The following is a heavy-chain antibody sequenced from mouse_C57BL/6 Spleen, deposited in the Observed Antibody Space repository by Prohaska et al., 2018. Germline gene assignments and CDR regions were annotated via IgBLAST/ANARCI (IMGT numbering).Heavy chain of an antibody. CDR1: GFNIKDYY. CDR3: SPSNDLSSGINVAY. J-gene: IGHJ3*01. D-gene: IGHD6-5*01. CDR2: IDPEDGDT. V-gene: IGHV14-1*01. Sequence: EFHLQHSGAELVRPGASVKLSCTASGFNIKDYYMHWVKQRPEQGLEWIGRIDPEDGDTEYAPKYQGKATMTADTSSITYCQELSREIHEDIHFYYTSPSNDLSSGINVAYWGQGTMVTVSA.